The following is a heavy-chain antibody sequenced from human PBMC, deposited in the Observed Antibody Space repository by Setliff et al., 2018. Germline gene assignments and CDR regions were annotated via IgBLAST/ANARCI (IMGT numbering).Heavy chain of an antibody. J-gene: IGHJ4*02. Sequence: GGSLRLSCAASGFTFSSYGMHWVRQAPGKGLEWVAFIRYDGSNKYYADSVKGRFTISRDDSKNTLYLQMNSLRAEDTAVYYCAKDPRDTYYNFGYWGQGTLVTVSS. CDR1: GFTFSSYG. D-gene: IGHD3-3*01. CDR3: AKDPRDTYYNFGY. V-gene: IGHV3-30*02. CDR2: IRYDGSNK.